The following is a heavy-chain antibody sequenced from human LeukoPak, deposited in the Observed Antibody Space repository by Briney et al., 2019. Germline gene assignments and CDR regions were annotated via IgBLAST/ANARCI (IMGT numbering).Heavy chain of an antibody. Sequence: GGSLRLSCVASGFTFSSYGMHWVGQAPGKGVEWVAFIPYDGSNKYYVDSVKGPFTISRDNSKNTLYLQVSSLTAEDTAVYYCAKDRGRYSSSPRGDWFDPWGQGTLVTVSS. CDR1: GFTFSSYG. CDR2: IPYDGSNK. CDR3: AKDRGRYSSSPRGDWFDP. J-gene: IGHJ5*02. V-gene: IGHV3-30*02. D-gene: IGHD6-13*01.